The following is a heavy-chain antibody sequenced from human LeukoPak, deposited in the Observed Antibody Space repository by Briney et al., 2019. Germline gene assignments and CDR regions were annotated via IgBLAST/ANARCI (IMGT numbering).Heavy chain of an antibody. Sequence: PGTSLRLSCAASGFTFRRYGMHWVRQAPGKGLEWVAVISYDGNDPYYVDSVKGRFTISRDNSKNTLHLQMNTLRPEDTAVYFCATYRQVLLPFESWGQGTLVTVSS. CDR3: ATYRQVLLPFES. V-gene: IGHV3-30*03. D-gene: IGHD5-18*01. J-gene: IGHJ4*02. CDR1: GFTFRRYG. CDR2: ISYDGNDP.